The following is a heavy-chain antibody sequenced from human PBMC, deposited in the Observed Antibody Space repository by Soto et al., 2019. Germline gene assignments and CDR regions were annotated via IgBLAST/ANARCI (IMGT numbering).Heavy chain of an antibody. D-gene: IGHD1-26*01. Sequence: EVQLVESGGGLVQPGGSLRLSCAASGFTFSSYSMNWFRQAPGKGLEWVSYISSSSSTIYYADSVKGRFTISRDNAKNSLYLQMNSLRAEDTAVYYCARVPMAVGAFDIWGQGTMVTVSS. CDR2: ISSSSSTI. J-gene: IGHJ3*02. CDR3: ARVPMAVGAFDI. CDR1: GFTFSSYS. V-gene: IGHV3-48*01.